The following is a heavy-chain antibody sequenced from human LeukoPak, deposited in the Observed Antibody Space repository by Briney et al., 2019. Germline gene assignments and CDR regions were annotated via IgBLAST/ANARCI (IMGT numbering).Heavy chain of an antibody. D-gene: IGHD1-26*01. CDR2: IREDGTEK. CDR3: ARDSGYAFDI. CDR1: GFPFSAYA. Sequence: GGSLRLSCVASGFPFSAYAMSWVRQAPGKGLEWVANIREDGTEKYYGDSVMGRFTSSRDNAKNSLYLQMNSLRAEDTAVYYCARDSGYAFDIWGQGTMVTVSS. V-gene: IGHV3-7*01. J-gene: IGHJ3*02.